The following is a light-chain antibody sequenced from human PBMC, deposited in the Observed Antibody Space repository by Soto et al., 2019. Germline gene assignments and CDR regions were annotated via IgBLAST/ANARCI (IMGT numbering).Light chain of an antibody. CDR1: QSVSSSY. V-gene: IGKV3-20*01. CDR2: GAS. CDR3: QQYGSASWT. Sequence: EIAFPQSPDPLALSPGERATLSCRASQSVSSSYLAWYQQKPGQAPRLLIYGASSRATGIPDRFSGSGSGTDFTLTISRLEPEDFAVYYCQQYGSASWTIGQGNKV. J-gene: IGKJ1*01.